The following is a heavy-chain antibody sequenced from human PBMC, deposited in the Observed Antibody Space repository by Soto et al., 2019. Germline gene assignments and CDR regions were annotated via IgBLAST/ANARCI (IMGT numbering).Heavy chain of an antibody. V-gene: IGHV3-23*01. CDR3: ARWSYLDY. CDR1: VFSFGSYA. J-gene: IGHJ4*02. D-gene: IGHD3-3*01. Sequence: QTWWSLRLSCSASVFSFGSYALSWVRQAPGKGLEWVSTISGSDGKTFYADSVKGRFSISRDTSQNTLYLQMNSLRADDTAIYYCARWSYLDYWGQGTRVTVSS. CDR2: ISGSDGKT.